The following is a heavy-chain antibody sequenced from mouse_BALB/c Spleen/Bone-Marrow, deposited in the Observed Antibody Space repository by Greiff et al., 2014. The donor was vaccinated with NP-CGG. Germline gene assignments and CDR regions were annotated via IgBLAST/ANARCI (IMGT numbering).Heavy chain of an antibody. CDR3: ARLGGSGGYYFDY. CDR2: ISNGGGST. V-gene: IGHV5-12-2*01. J-gene: IGHJ2*01. Sequence: EVKLEESGGGLVQPGGSLKLSCAASGFTFSSYTMSWVRQTPEKRLEWVAYISNGGGSTYYPDTVKGRFTISTDNAKNTLYLQMSSLKSEDEAMEYCARLGGSGGYYFDYWGQGTTLTVAA. CDR1: GFTFSSYT. D-gene: IGHD1-1*01.